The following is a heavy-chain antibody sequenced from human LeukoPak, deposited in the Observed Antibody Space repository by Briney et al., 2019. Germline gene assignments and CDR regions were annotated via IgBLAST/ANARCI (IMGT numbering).Heavy chain of an antibody. J-gene: IGHJ3*02. CDR2: INSDGSGT. CDR1: GFTFSSYR. V-gene: IGHV3-74*01. Sequence: PGGSLRLSCAASGFTFSSYRMSWVRQAPGKGLEWVSRINSDGSGTSYADSVKGRFTISRDNAKNTLYLQMNSLRAEDTAVYYCARGGSPPEALGDTFDIWGQGTMVTVSS. D-gene: IGHD1-26*01. CDR3: ARGGSPPEALGDTFDI.